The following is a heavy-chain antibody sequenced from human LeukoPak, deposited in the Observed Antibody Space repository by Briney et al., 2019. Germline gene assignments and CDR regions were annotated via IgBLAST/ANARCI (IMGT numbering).Heavy chain of an antibody. CDR3: VRDGSYSDY. Sequence: GGSLRLSCAASGFTFSSYSMNWVRQAPGKGLEWVSYISSSGTTILYADSVKGRFTISRDNAKNSLYLQMNSLRVEDTAIYYCVRDGSYSDYWGQGTLVTVSS. D-gene: IGHD1-26*01. V-gene: IGHV3-48*04. CDR2: ISSSGTTI. J-gene: IGHJ4*02. CDR1: GFTFSSYS.